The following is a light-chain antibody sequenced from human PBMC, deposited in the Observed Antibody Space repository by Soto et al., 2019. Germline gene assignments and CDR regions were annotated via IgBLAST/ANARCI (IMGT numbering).Light chain of an antibody. V-gene: IGKV3-20*01. CDR1: QSVSSTF. CDR2: GAS. J-gene: IGKJ1*01. Sequence: EIVLTQSPGSLSLSPGERATLSCRASQSVSSTFFAWYQQRPGQAPRLLMYGASSRATGIPERFSGSGSGTDFTLTISRLEPEDFAVYYCQQFDSSVTFGQWTKVEI. CDR3: QQFDSSVT.